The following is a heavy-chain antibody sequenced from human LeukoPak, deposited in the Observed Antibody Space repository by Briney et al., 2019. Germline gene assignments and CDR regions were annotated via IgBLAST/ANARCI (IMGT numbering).Heavy chain of an antibody. CDR1: GFIFSGYT. J-gene: IGHJ4*02. CDR3: ASPVIGSSGPRVYI. Sequence: TGGSLRLSCAASGFIFSGYTMNWVRQAPGKGLEWVSSISSSSSYIYYADSVKGRFTISRDNAKNSLYLQMNSLRAEDTAVYYCASPVIGSSGPRVYIWGQGTLVTVSS. D-gene: IGHD3-16*02. CDR2: ISSSSSYI. V-gene: IGHV3-21*01.